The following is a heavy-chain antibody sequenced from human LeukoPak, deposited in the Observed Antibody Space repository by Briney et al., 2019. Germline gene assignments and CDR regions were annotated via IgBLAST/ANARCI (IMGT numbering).Heavy chain of an antibody. CDR2: IKRKTDGETT. J-gene: IGHJ4*02. V-gene: IGHV3-15*01. Sequence: GRSLRLSCAASGLTFSNAWMSWVRQAPGEWLEWVCRIKRKTDGETTEYVAPVKGRFTISRDGSKNTLYLQMNSLKTEDTGVYYCATASSGLFYWGQGTLVTVSS. D-gene: IGHD3-16*01. CDR1: GLTFSNAW. CDR3: ATASSGLFY.